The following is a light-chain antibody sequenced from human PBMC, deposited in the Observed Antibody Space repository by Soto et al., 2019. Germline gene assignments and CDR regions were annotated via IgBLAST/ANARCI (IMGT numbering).Light chain of an antibody. CDR2: EVA. Sequence: QSALTQPPSASGSPGQSVTISCTGTSSDVGGYDFVSWYQQYPGKAPKLLIYEVAKRPSGIPARFSASKSGNTASLTVSGLQDDDEADYYCSSYAGSNNLIFGGGTKLPVL. CDR3: SSYAGSNNLI. V-gene: IGLV2-8*01. CDR1: SSDVGGYDF. J-gene: IGLJ2*01.